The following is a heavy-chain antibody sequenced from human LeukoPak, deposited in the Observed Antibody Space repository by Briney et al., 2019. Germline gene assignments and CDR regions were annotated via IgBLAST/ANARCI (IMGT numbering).Heavy chain of an antibody. Sequence: ASVKVSCKASGYTFTGYYMHWVRQAPGQGLEWIGWINPNSGGTNYAQKFQGRVTMTRDTSISTAYMELSRLRSDDTAVYYCARGRVGIAVAGPDYWGQGTLVTVSS. CDR3: ARGRVGIAVAGPDY. CDR1: GYTFTGYY. CDR2: INPNSGGT. D-gene: IGHD6-19*01. J-gene: IGHJ4*02. V-gene: IGHV1-2*02.